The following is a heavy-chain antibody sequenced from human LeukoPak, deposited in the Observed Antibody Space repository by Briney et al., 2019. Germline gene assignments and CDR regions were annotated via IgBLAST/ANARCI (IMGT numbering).Heavy chain of an antibody. CDR2: IYYSGST. Sequence: PSETLSLTCTVSGGSISSSSYYWGWIRQPPGKGLEWIGTIYYSGSTYYNPSLKSRVTISVDTSKNQFSLKLSSVTAADTAVYYCARPSGWYVSWFDPWGQGTLVTVSS. J-gene: IGHJ5*02. V-gene: IGHV4-39*01. D-gene: IGHD6-19*01. CDR3: ARPSGWYVSWFDP. CDR1: GGSISSSSYY.